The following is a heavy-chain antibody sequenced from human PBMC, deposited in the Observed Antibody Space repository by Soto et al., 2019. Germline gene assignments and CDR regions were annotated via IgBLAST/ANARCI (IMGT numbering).Heavy chain of an antibody. Sequence: PGASQKISCQVSGYSFTTKWVAWVRQMPGKGLEWMGMIYPGDSDIRYGPSFEGLVTISADRSTSTAYLLWNTLKTSDTAMYYCARLSAGYSNPLHFDYWGQGSQVTVSS. CDR3: ARLSAGYSNPLHFDY. D-gene: IGHD5-18*01. J-gene: IGHJ4*02. V-gene: IGHV5-51*01. CDR1: GYSFTTKW. CDR2: IYPGDSDI.